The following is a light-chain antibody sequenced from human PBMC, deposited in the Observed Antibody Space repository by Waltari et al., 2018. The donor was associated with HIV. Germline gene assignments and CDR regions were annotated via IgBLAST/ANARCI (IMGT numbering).Light chain of an antibody. CDR1: SSNIGSNT. CDR2: SHN. V-gene: IGLV1-44*01. Sequence: QSVLTQPPSASGTPGQRVTISCSGSSSNIGSNTVNWYQQLPGTAPKLLIYSHNQRPSGVPDRFSGSKSGTSASLASSGLQSEDEADYYCATWDDSLNGRWVFGGGTKLTVL. J-gene: IGLJ3*02. CDR3: ATWDDSLNGRWV.